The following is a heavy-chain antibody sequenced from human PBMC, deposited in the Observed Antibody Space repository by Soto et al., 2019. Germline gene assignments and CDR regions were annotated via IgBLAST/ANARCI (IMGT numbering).Heavy chain of an antibody. CDR3: ARDLFD. Sequence: QVQLVESGGGVVQPGRSLRLSCAASGFTFSSYAMHWVRQAPGKGLEWVAVISYDGSNKYYADSVKGRFTISRDNSKNTLYLQMNSLRAEDTAVYYCARDLFDWSQGTLVTVSS. CDR2: ISYDGSNK. V-gene: IGHV3-30-3*01. CDR1: GFTFSSYA. J-gene: IGHJ4*02.